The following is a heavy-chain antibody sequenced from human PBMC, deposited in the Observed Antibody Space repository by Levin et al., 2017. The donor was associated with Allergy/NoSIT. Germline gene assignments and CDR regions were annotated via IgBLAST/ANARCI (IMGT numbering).Heavy chain of an antibody. CDR3: AKVVGYYDYIWGSYRPPPCFDY. J-gene: IGHJ4*02. D-gene: IGHD3-16*02. CDR1: GFTFSSYA. V-gene: IGHV3-23*01. CDR2: ISGSGGST. Sequence: GESLKISCAASGFTFSSYAMSWVRQAPGKGLEWVSAISGSGGSTYYADSVKGRFTISRDNSKNTLYLQMNSLRAEDTAVYYCAKVVGYYDYIWGSYRPPPCFDYWGQGTLVTVSS.